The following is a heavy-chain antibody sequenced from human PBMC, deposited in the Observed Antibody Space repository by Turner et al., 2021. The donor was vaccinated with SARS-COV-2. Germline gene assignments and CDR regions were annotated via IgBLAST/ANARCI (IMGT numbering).Heavy chain of an antibody. D-gene: IGHD3-3*01. Sequence: QLQLQGSGPGLVKPSVTLSPTCPVSGVSISSTSYFWGWFRQPPGKGLEWIGSIYYSGSTYYNPSLKSRVTISADTTKNQFSLKLSSVTAADTAVYYCACGYYSRGDYWGQGTLVTVSS. CDR3: ACGYYSRGDY. CDR1: GVSISSTSYF. J-gene: IGHJ4*02. V-gene: IGHV4-39*01. CDR2: IYYSGST.